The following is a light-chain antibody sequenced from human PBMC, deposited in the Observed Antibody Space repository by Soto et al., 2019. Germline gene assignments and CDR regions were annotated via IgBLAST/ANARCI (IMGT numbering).Light chain of an antibody. CDR3: SQYTSTSTRV. J-gene: IGLJ2*01. V-gene: IGLV2-14*03. Sequence: QSALTQPASVSGSPGQSITISCTGTSSDVGAYNYVSWYQQHPGKAPKLMIFDVSNRPSGVSNRFSGSKSGNTASLTISGLQDEEEANYYSSQYTSTSTRVFGGGTKL. CDR1: SSDVGAYNY. CDR2: DVS.